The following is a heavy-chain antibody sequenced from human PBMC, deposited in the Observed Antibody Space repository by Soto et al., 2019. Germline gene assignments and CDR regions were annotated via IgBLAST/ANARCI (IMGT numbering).Heavy chain of an antibody. Sequence: EVKLVESGGGLVQPGGSLILSCAASGFTFSNYWMYWVRQAPGQGLVWVSRINSDGSVSRYADSVKGRLTISRDNVKNTLYLQMNSLRVEDTAVYYCARGDCVGGSCYSLAGSFYCYMDVGSKGTTVNVFS. D-gene: IGHD2-15*01. CDR2: INSDGSVS. J-gene: IGHJ6*03. CDR1: GFTFSNYW. V-gene: IGHV3-74*01. CDR3: ARGDCVGGSCYSLAGSFYCYMDV.